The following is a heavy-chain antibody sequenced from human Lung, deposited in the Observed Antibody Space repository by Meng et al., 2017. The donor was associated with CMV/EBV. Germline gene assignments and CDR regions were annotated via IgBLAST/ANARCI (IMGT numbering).Heavy chain of an antibody. CDR1: GFTFSDYY. J-gene: IGHJ4*02. CDR2: ISSSGSTI. Sequence: GGSLRLXCAASGFTFSDYYMSWIRQAPGKGLEWVSYISSSGSTIYYEDSVKGRFTISRDNAKNSLYLQMNSLRAEDTAVYYCARIRRHDCWSGPFVDDWGQRTXVTVSS. CDR3: ARIRRHDCWSGPFVDD. D-gene: IGHD3-3*01. V-gene: IGHV3-11*01.